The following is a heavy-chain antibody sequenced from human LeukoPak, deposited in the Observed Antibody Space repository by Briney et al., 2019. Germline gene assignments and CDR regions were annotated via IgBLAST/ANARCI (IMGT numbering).Heavy chain of an antibody. D-gene: IGHD5/OR15-5a*01. CDR2: IIPIFGTA. CDR3: ALRSVRYWFDP. CDR1: GGTISSYP. V-gene: IGHV1-69*13. J-gene: IGHJ5*02. Sequence: ASVKVSCKASGGTISSYPIIWVRQAPGQGLEWMGGIIPIFGTADYAQNFQGRVTITADESTSTANMELSSLRSVDTAVYYCALRSVRYWFDPWGQGTLVTVSS.